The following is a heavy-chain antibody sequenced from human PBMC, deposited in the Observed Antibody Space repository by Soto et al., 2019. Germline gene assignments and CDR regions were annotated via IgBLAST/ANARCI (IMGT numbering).Heavy chain of an antibody. CDR1: GGSISTYY. CDR3: AREPKHDPHAFEI. J-gene: IGHJ3*02. CDR2: IYNSGST. V-gene: IGHV4-4*07. Sequence: SETLSLTCTVSGGSISTYYWSWIRQPAGKGLEWIGHIYNSGSTNYNPSLKSRVTISVDTSKNQFSLKLSSVTAADTAVYYCAREPKHDPHAFEIWGQGTMVTVSS.